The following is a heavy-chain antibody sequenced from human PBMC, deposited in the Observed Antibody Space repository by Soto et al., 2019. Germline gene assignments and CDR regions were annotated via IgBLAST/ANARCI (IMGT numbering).Heavy chain of an antibody. D-gene: IGHD4-4*01. CDR3: VKPPVITASYYYYDMDV. V-gene: IGHV3-23*01. CDR2: ISANDVGT. Sequence: EVQLLESGGGVVQPGGSLRLSCEASGFTLRNYAMTWIRQAPGKGLDWVSLISANDVGTYYAESVKTRFTISTDQSRNTVYLQMDSLRADDTAVYYCVKPPVITASYYYYDMDVWGQGTTVTVSS. CDR1: GFTLRNYA. J-gene: IGHJ6*02.